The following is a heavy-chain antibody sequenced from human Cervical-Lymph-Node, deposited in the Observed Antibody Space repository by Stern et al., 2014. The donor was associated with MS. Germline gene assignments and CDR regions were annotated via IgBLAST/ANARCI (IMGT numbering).Heavy chain of an antibody. Sequence: VQLVESGGGVVQPGTSLRLSCATSGFTFSRYAMHWVRQAPGKGLQWLAVISYDEKNENYADSVRGRFTISRDRSKKMQNRPIDSLTIDDTAVYYCVPGSGAFDYWGQGTLVIVSS. CDR3: VPGSGAFDY. D-gene: IGHD3-10*01. J-gene: IGHJ4*02. CDR2: ISYDEKNE. V-gene: IGHV3-30*03. CDR1: GFTFSRYA.